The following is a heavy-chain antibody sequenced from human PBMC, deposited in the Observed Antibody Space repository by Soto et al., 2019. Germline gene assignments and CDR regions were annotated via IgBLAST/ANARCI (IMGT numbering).Heavy chain of an antibody. Sequence: QVQLQESGPGLVKPSQTLSLTCSVSGGSISSGGYYWSWIRQHPGKGLEWIGYIFYGGNTYYNPSLKSRVTISADTSKNQFSLKLSSVTAADTAVYYCARESPHNWFDPWGQGTLVTVSS. J-gene: IGHJ5*02. V-gene: IGHV4-31*03. CDR2: IFYGGNT. CDR3: ARESPHNWFDP. CDR1: GGSISSGGYY.